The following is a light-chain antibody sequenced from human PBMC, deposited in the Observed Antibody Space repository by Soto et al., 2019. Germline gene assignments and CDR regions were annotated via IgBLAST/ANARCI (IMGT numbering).Light chain of an antibody. J-gene: IGKJ1*01. CDR1: QSVRSSY. V-gene: IGKV3-20*01. CDR2: GAS. Sequence: EIVLTQSPGTLSLSPGXXATLSCRASQSVRSSYLAWYQQKPGQAPRLLIYGASSRATGIPDRFSGSGSGTDFTLTISRLEPEDFAVYYFQQYGSSPTFGQGTKVEIK. CDR3: QQYGSSPT.